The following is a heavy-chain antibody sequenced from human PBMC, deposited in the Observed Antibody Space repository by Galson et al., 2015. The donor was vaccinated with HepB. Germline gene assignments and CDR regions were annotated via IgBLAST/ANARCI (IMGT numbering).Heavy chain of an antibody. CDR1: GFTFSSYG. CDR2: ISYDGSNK. CDR3: AKIVSSVYCSGGSCYSASYYYYGMDV. D-gene: IGHD2-15*01. J-gene: IGHJ6*02. Sequence: SLRLSCAASGFTFSSYGMHWVRQAPGKGLEWVAVISYDGSNKYYADSVKGRFTISRDNSKNTLYLQMNSLRDEDTAVYYCAKIVSSVYCSGGSCYSASYYYYGMDVWGQGTTVTVSS. V-gene: IGHV3-30*18.